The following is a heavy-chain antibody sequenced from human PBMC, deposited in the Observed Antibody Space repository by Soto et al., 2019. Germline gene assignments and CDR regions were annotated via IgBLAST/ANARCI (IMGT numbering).Heavy chain of an antibody. J-gene: IGHJ5*02. V-gene: IGHV2-5*02. Sequence: QITLKESGPTLVKPTQTLTLTCTFSGFSLTARGVGVGWIRQPPGKALERLALIYWDYNERYTPSLRNRLTITKDTSKNQVVLTMTNMDPVDTATYYCAHRGFFDSGHPNWFNPWGQGILVTVSS. CDR1: GFSLTARGVG. D-gene: IGHD4-17*01. CDR2: IYWDYNE. CDR3: AHRGFFDSGHPNWFNP.